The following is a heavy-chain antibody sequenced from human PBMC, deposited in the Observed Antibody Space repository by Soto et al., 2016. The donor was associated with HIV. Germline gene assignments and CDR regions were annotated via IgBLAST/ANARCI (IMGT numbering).Heavy chain of an antibody. CDR3: ATDRITMVRGMRAYSFDI. V-gene: IGHV4-39*01. CDR2: IYYSGST. J-gene: IGHJ3*02. CDR1: GGSISSSSYY. D-gene: IGHD3-10*01. Sequence: QLQLQESGPGLVKPSETLSLTCSVSGGSISSSSYYWGYIRQSPGKGLEWIGSIYYSGSTYYNPSLKSRVTISIDTSKNQFSLKLSSVTAADTAVYYCATDRITMVRGMRAYSFDIWGQGTMVTVSS.